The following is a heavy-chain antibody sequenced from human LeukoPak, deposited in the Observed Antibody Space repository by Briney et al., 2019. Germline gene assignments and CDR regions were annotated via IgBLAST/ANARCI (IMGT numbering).Heavy chain of an antibody. D-gene: IGHD1-26*01. CDR2: ISSRSSAI. J-gene: IGHJ4*02. CDR3: ARETGSWSYLLDY. CDR1: GFTFSDYY. V-gene: IGHV3-11*01. Sequence: GGSLRLSCAASGFTFSDYYMSWIRQAPGKGLEWVSYISSRSSAIYYADSVKGRFTISRDNAKNSLSLQMNSLRAEDTAVYYCARETGSWSYLLDYWGQGTLVTVSS.